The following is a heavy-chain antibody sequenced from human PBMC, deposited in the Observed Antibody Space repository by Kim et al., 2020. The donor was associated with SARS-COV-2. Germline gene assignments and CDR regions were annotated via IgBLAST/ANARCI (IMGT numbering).Heavy chain of an antibody. CDR2: INHSGST. V-gene: IGHV4-34*01. D-gene: IGHD5-12*01. CDR3: ARGRGEWLRQTPYYGMDV. J-gene: IGHJ6*02. CDR1: GGSFSGYY. Sequence: SETLSLTCAVYGGSFSGYYWSWIRQPPGKGLERIGEINHSGSTNYNPSLKSRVTISVDTSKNQFSLKLSSVTAADTAVYYCARGRGEWLRQTPYYGMDVWGQGTTVTVSS.